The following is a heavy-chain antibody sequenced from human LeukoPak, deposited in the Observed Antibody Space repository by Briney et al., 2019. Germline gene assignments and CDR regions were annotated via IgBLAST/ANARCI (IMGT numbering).Heavy chain of an antibody. V-gene: IGHV3-48*01. Sequence: GGSLRLSCAASGFTFSSYSMNWVRQAPGKGLEWVSYISSSSSTIYYADSVKGRFTISRDNAKNSLYLQMNSLRAEDTAVYYCAREISRIYNWFDPWGQGTLVTVSS. CDR3: AREISRIYNWFDP. J-gene: IGHJ5*02. D-gene: IGHD2/OR15-2a*01. CDR1: GFTFSSYS. CDR2: ISSSSSTI.